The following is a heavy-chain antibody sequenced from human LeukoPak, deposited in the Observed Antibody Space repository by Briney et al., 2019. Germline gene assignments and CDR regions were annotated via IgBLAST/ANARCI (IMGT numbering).Heavy chain of an antibody. CDR1: GYTFTSYG. J-gene: IGHJ4*02. Sequence: GASVKVSCKASGYTFTSYGISWVRQAPGQGLEWMGWISAYNGNTNYAQKLQGRVTMTTDTSTSTAYMELRSLRSDDTAVYYCARAYRYSGYEYYFDYWGQGTLVTVSS. CDR2: ISAYNGNT. CDR3: ARAYRYSGYEYYFDY. V-gene: IGHV1-18*01. D-gene: IGHD5-12*01.